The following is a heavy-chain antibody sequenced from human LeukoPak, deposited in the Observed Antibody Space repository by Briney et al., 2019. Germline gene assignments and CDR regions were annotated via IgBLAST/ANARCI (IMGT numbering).Heavy chain of an antibody. Sequence: SQTLSLTCTVSGGSISSGGYYWSWLRPPPGQGLEWIGYIYHGGSTVYNPSRKSRVTISVDRSKNQFSLKLSSVTAADTAVYYCASIPSYYFDYWGQGTLVTVSS. CDR1: GGSISSGGYY. V-gene: IGHV4-30-2*01. CDR2: IYHGGST. J-gene: IGHJ4*02. CDR3: ASIPSYYFDY. D-gene: IGHD6-6*01.